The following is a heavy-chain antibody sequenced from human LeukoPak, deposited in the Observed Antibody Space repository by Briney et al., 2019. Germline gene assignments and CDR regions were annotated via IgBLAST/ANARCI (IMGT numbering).Heavy chain of an antibody. CDR1: GYTFTSYA. J-gene: IGHJ3*02. V-gene: IGHV1-3*02. CDR3: ARGSVEYSSGWYKSAFDI. Sequence: ASVKVSCKASGYTFTSYAMHWVRQAPGQRLEWMGLSNAGNGNTKYSQEFQGRVTITRDTSASTAYMELSSLRSEDMAVYYCARGSVEYSSGWYKSAFDIWGQGTMVTVSS. D-gene: IGHD6-19*01. CDR2: SNAGNGNT.